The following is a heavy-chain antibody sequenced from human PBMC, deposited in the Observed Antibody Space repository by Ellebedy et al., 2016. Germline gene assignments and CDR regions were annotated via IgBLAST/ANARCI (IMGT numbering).Heavy chain of an antibody. J-gene: IGHJ4*02. CDR1: GIGFSDFF. CDR2: ISAGSDTT. Sequence: GGSLRLXXAASGIGFSDFFMSWVRQAPGKGLEWVSTISAGSDTTRLADSVKGRFTISRDSSKNSVYLRMNNLRVEDTAVYYCRQGHYADLWGQGTLVTVSS. D-gene: IGHD4-17*01. CDR3: RQGHYADL. V-gene: IGHV3-23*01.